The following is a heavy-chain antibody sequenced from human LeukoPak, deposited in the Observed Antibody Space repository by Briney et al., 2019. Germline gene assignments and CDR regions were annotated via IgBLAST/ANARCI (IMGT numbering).Heavy chain of an antibody. CDR2: ISSAGST. D-gene: IGHD1-26*01. J-gene: IGHJ4*02. CDR1: GGSISSSSYY. Sequence: SETLSLTCTVSGGSISSSSYYWGWIRQPPGKGLEWIGSISSAGSTCYNPSLKSRVTISVDTSKNHFSLKLSSVTAADTAVYYCARDSRELPNFDYWGQGTLVTVSS. V-gene: IGHV4-39*07. CDR3: ARDSRELPNFDY.